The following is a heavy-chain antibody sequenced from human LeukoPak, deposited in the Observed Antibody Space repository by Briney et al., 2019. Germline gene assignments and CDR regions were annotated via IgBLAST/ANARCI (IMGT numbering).Heavy chain of an antibody. CDR2: FHYSGST. Sequence: SETLSLTCTVSGGPISGSTSYWGWIRQSPGKGLEWIGTFHYSGSTYYNPSLKSRVTISVNMSKNQFSLKLISVTAADTAVYYCARLYRKTYKWNDQPDYWGQGTLVTVSS. CDR3: ARLYRKTYKWNDQPDY. D-gene: IGHD1-20*01. V-gene: IGHV4-39*07. J-gene: IGHJ4*02. CDR1: GGPISGSTSY.